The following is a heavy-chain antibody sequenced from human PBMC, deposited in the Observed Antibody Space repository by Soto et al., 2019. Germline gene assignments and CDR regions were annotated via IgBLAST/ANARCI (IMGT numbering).Heavy chain of an antibody. CDR3: AKSTYYDLLTAYDALDI. CDR1: GVGFSSYA. Sequence: EVQLLESGGGLVRPGGSLRLACTASGVGFSSYAFTWVRQAPGKGLQWVSGIIGGGDKTYYSDSVKGRFTISRDNPNHTLYIHMTSLRAEDTAIYYCAKSTYYDLLTAYDALDIWGQGTMVTVSS. V-gene: IGHV3-23*01. CDR2: IIGGGDKT. D-gene: IGHD3-9*01. J-gene: IGHJ3*02.